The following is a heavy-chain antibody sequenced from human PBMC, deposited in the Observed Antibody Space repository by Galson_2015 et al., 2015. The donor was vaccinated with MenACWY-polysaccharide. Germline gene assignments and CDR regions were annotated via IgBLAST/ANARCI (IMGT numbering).Heavy chain of an antibody. CDR1: GFRFSNYW. Sequence: SLRLSCAVSGFRFSNYWMTWVRQAPGKGLEWVANIKKDGSEKYYVDSVKGRFTISRDNALYLQMNSLRAEDTAVYFCARGHYGMDVWGQGTTVTVSS. V-gene: IGHV3-7*01. CDR3: ARGHYGMDV. J-gene: IGHJ6*02. CDR2: IKKDGSEK.